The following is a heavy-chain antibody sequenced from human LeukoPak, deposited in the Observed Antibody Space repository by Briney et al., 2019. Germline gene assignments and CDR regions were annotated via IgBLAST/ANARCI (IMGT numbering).Heavy chain of an antibody. J-gene: IGHJ3*02. Sequence: GSLRLSCAASGFTFDDYGMSWVRQAPGKGLEWVSGINWNGGSTGYADSVKGRFTISRDNAKNSLYLQMNSLRAEDTALYYCAGNCSSTSCYVEGAFDIWGQGTMVTVSS. CDR2: INWNGGST. V-gene: IGHV3-20*04. D-gene: IGHD2-2*03. CDR3: AGNCSSTSCYVEGAFDI. CDR1: GFTFDDYG.